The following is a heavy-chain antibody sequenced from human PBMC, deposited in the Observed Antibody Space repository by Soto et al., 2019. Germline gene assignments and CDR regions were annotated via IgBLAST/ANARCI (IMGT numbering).Heavy chain of an antibody. CDR3: VGVSLTGS. J-gene: IGHJ5*02. V-gene: IGHV3-7*01. Sequence: EVHLVDSGGGLVQPGGSLRLSCVASGFPFSSYWMSWVRQAPGKGLEWVANIKEDGSDKYYVDSVKGRFTISRDNAKNSLYLQMISLRGEDTAVYYCVGVSLTGSWGQGTLVAVSS. D-gene: IGHD3-9*01. CDR2: IKEDGSDK. CDR1: GFPFSSYW.